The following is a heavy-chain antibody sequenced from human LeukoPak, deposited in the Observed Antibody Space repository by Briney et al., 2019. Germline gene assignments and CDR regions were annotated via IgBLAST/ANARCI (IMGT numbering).Heavy chain of an antibody. Sequence: PSETLSLTCAVYGGSFSGYYWSWIRQPPGKGLEWIGEINHSGSTNYNPSLKSRVTISVDTSKNQFSLKLSSVTAADTAVYYCASLAYYYDSSGVDYWGQGTLVTVSS. V-gene: IGHV4-34*09. CDR3: ASLAYYYDSSGVDY. J-gene: IGHJ4*02. D-gene: IGHD3-22*01. CDR2: INHSGST. CDR1: GGSFSGYY.